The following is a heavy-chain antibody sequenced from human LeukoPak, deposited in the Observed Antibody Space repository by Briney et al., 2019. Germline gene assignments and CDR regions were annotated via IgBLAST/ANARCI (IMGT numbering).Heavy chain of an antibody. Sequence: SETLSLTCTVSGGSISSYYWSWIRQPPGKGLEWIGYIYYSGSTNYNPPLKSRVTISVDTSKNQFSLKLSSVTAADTAVYYCARDLPDYGDNYYYYYGMDVWGQGTTVTVSS. D-gene: IGHD4-17*01. CDR1: GGSISSYY. CDR2: IYYSGST. V-gene: IGHV4-59*01. J-gene: IGHJ6*02. CDR3: ARDLPDYGDNYYYYYGMDV.